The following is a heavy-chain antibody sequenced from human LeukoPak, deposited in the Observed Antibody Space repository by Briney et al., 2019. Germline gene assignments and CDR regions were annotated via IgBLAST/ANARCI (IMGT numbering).Heavy chain of an antibody. CDR1: GYTFSSYE. D-gene: IGHD1-1*01. CDR2: MNPKTGKT. CDR3: ARIRPVTTGLKGYYFDY. J-gene: IGHJ4*02. Sequence: ASVKVSCKTSGYTFSSYEINWVRQAARRGLEWVGWMNPKTGKTAYARNLQGRVTITRDTSISTAYMDLSALRSEDTAVYYCARIRPVTTGLKGYYFDYWGQGTLVTVSS. V-gene: IGHV1-8*01.